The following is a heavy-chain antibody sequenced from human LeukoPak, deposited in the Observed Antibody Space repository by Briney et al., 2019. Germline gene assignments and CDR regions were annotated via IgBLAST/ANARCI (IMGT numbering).Heavy chain of an antibody. CDR1: GFTFSSYG. Sequence: PGGSLRLSCAASGFTFSSYGMHWVRQAPGKGLKWVAVTSFDGSDNYYADSVKGRFTISRDNSKNTLYLQMSSLRPDDTAVYYCARAPGTMIVVDYWGQGTLVTVSS. J-gene: IGHJ4*02. D-gene: IGHD3-22*01. CDR3: ARAPGTMIVVDY. V-gene: IGHV3-30*19. CDR2: TSFDGSDN.